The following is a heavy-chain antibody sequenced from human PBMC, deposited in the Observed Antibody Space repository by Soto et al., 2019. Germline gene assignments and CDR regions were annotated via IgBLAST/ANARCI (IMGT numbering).Heavy chain of an antibody. CDR3: ASSPEVGGYGMAV. CDR2: VIPIFGTA. CDR1: GGTFSSYA. D-gene: IGHD1-26*01. Sequence: QVQLVQSGAEVKKPGSSVKVSCKASGGTFSSYAISWVRQSPGQGLECMGGVIPIFGTANYAQKFQGRVTITAYESTRTAYMELSSLSSEDTAVYYCASSPEVGGYGMAVWGQGTTVTV. J-gene: IGHJ6*02. V-gene: IGHV1-69*12.